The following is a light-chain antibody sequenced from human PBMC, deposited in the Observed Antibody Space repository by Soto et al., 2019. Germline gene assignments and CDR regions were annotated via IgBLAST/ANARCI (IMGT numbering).Light chain of an antibody. CDR1: SSDVGAYNW. J-gene: IGLJ3*02. CDR2: DVS. V-gene: IGLV2-11*01. CDR3: CSYAGSYTLV. Sequence: QSALTQPRSVSGSPGQSVTISCAGTSSDVGAYNWVSWYQQHPGKVPKLMIYDVSRRPSGVPDRFSGSKSGNTASLTISGPQADDEADYYCCSYAGSYTLVFGGGTKLTVL.